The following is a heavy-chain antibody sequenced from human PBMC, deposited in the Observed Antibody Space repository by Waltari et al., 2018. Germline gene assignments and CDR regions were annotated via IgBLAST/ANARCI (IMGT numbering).Heavy chain of an antibody. CDR3: ARMGYSSRPGEYFDL. D-gene: IGHD6-13*01. Sequence: QVQLVQSGAEVKKPGSSVKVSCKASGGTFSSYAISWVRQAPGQGLEWMGRIIPIFGTANYAQKFQGRVTITADKSTSTAYMDLSSLRSEDTAVYYCARMGYSSRPGEYFDLWGRGTLVTVPS. CDR1: GGTFSSYA. J-gene: IGHJ2*01. CDR2: IIPIFGTA. V-gene: IGHV1-69*13.